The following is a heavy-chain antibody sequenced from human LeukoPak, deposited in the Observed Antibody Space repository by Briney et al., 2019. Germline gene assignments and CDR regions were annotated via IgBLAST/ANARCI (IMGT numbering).Heavy chain of an antibody. CDR3: ARAPVTSCRGVYCYPFDN. J-gene: IGHJ4*02. V-gene: IGHV3-7*03. D-gene: IGHD2-21*01. Sequence: GGSLRLSCVDSEFTFSRYWMSWVRQAPGKGLERVANIKPDGSEKYYVDSVKGRFTISRDNSKNSLYLQMNSLRAEDAAVYYCARAPVTSCRGVYCYPFDNWGQGTLVTVSS. CDR1: EFTFSRYW. CDR2: IKPDGSEK.